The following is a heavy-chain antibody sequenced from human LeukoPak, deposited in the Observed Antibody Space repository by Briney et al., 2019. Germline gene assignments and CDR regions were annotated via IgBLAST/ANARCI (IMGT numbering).Heavy chain of an antibody. D-gene: IGHD5-18*01. V-gene: IGHV4-4*02. J-gene: IGHJ4*02. CDR3: ARGYSYGFPLDF. CDR1: GGSISSNNW. Sequence: SETLSLTCAVSGGSISSNNWWSWVRQPPGKGREWIGEIYHSGSTNYNPSLKSRVTISVDKSKNLFSLKLSSVTAADSAVYYCARGYSYGFPLDFWGQGTLVTVSS. CDR2: IYHSGST.